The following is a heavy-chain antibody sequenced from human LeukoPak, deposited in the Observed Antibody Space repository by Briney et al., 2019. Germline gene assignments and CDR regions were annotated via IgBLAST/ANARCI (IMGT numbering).Heavy chain of an antibody. CDR3: ARDHYYDSSGYYPS. V-gene: IGHV1-2*02. J-gene: IGHJ4*02. CDR2: INPNSGGT. CDR1: GYTFTGYY. Sequence: ASVKVSCKASGYTFTGYYMHWVRQAPGQGLEWMGWINPNSGGTNYAQKFQGRVTMTRDTSISTAYMELSSLRSEDTAVYYCARDHYYDSSGYYPSWGQGTLVTVSS. D-gene: IGHD3-22*01.